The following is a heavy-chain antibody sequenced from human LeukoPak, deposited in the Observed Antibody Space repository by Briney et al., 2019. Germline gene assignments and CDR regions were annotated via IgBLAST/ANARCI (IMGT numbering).Heavy chain of an antibody. Sequence: ASETLSLTCTVSGGSISSYYWSWIRQPPGKGLEWIGYIYYSGSTNYNPSLKSRVTISVGTSKNQFSLKLSSVTAADTAVYYCASSGLEWESPTYYFDYWGQGTLVTVSS. CDR3: ASSGLEWESPTYYFDY. D-gene: IGHD1-26*01. CDR1: GGSISSYY. J-gene: IGHJ4*02. V-gene: IGHV4-59*01. CDR2: IYYSGST.